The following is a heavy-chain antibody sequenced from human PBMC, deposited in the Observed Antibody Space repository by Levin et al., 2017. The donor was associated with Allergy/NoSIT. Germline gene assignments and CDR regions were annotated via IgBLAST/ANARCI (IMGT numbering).Heavy chain of an antibody. V-gene: IGHV3-30-3*01. D-gene: IGHD3-10*01. CDR1: GFTFSSYA. CDR3: ARSTLDGLTYYYGSGSYYNAFDI. J-gene: IGHJ3*02. Sequence: GGSLRLSCAASGFTFSSYAMHWVRQAPGKGLEWVAVISYDGSNKYYADSVKGRFTISRDNSKNTLYLQMNSLRAEDTAVYYCARSTLDGLTYYYGSGSYYNAFDIWGQGTMVTVSS. CDR2: ISYDGSNK.